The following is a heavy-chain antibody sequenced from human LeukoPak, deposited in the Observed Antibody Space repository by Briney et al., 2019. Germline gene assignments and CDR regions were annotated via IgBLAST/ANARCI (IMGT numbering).Heavy chain of an antibody. D-gene: IGHD5-18*01. V-gene: IGHV3-23*01. Sequence: ETLSLTCAVYGGSFSGYYWSWIRQPPGKGLEWVSAISGSGGSTYYADSVKGRFTISRDNSKNTLYLQMNSLRAEDTALYWCARWDTGMAAFDLWGQGTLVTVSS. CDR3: ARWDTGMAAFDL. CDR2: ISGSGGST. CDR1: GGSFSGYY. J-gene: IGHJ4*02.